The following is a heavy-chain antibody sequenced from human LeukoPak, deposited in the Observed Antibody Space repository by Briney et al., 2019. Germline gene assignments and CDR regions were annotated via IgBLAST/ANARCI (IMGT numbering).Heavy chain of an antibody. CDR2: INPNSGGT. Sequence: ASVKVSCKASGYTFTGYYMHWVRQAPGQGLEWMGRINPNSGGTNYAQKFQGRVTMTRDTSISTAYMELRSLRSDDTAVYYCARVGGYSYGYGDAFDIWGQGTMVTVSS. D-gene: IGHD5-18*01. CDR1: GYTFTGYY. CDR3: ARVGGYSYGYGDAFDI. V-gene: IGHV1-2*06. J-gene: IGHJ3*02.